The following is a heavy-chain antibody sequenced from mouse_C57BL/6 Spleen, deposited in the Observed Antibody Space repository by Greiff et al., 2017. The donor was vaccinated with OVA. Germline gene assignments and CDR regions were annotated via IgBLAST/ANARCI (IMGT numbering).Heavy chain of an antibody. V-gene: IGHV1-4*01. Sequence: QVQLQQSGAELARPGASVKMSCKASGYTFTSYTMHWVKQRPGQGLEWIGYINPSSGYTKYNQKFKDKATLTADKSSSTAYMQLSSLTSEDSAVYYCARSRNLDGYPSYWYFDLWGTGTTVTVSS. CDR1: GYTFTSYT. D-gene: IGHD2-3*01. CDR2: INPSSGYT. J-gene: IGHJ1*03. CDR3: ARSRNLDGYPSYWYFDL.